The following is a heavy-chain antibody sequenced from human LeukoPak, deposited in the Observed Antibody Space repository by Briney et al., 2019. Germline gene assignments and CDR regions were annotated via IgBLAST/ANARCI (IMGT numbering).Heavy chain of an antibody. CDR3: ARVAYSGVDFGYGVPFDY. J-gene: IGHJ4*02. Sequence: GASVKVSCKASGYTFTSYYMHWVRQAPGQGLEWMGIINPSGGSTSYAQKFQGRVTMTRDTSTSTVYMELSSLRSEDTAVYYCARVAYSGVDFGYGVPFDYWGQGTLVTVSS. CDR1: GYTFTSYY. CDR2: INPSGGST. V-gene: IGHV1-46*01. D-gene: IGHD3-10*01.